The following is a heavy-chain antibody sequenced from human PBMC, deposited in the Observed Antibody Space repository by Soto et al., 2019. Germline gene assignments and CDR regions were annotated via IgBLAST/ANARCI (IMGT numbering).Heavy chain of an antibody. CDR1: GFTFTSSA. Sequence: SVKVSCKASGFTFTSSAVQWVRQARGQRLEWIGWIVVGSGNTNYAQKFQERVTITRDMSTSTAYMELSSLRSEDTAVYYCAAPYGDYENYYYGMDVWGQGTTVTVSS. D-gene: IGHD4-17*01. CDR3: AAPYGDYENYYYGMDV. V-gene: IGHV1-58*01. J-gene: IGHJ6*02. CDR2: IVVGSGNT.